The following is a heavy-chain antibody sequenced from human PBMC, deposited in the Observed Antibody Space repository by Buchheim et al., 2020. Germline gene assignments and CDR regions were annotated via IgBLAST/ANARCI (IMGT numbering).Heavy chain of an antibody. Sequence: QVQLVQSGAEVKKPGASVKVSCKASGYTVIGYYIHWVRQAPGQGHEWMGWIDCKTGGTNYAPKFQDRVTMTRDTSIGTAFMELSSLRSDDTAVYYCASDCGSNGCYNREYFQHWSQG. V-gene: IGHV1-2*02. CDR3: ASDCGSNGCYNREYFQH. J-gene: IGHJ1*01. D-gene: IGHD2-2*01. CDR1: GYTVIGYY. CDR2: IDCKTGGT.